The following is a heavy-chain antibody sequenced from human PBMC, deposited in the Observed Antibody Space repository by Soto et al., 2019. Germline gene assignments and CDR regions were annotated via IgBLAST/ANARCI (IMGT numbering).Heavy chain of an antibody. Sequence: SVKVSCKASGFTFTHSAVQWVRQARGQRLEWIGWIVVNSGNTDLAQKFQERVTITRDKSTNTAYMELSSLRSEDTAVYYCARHPPRDLTGTTGGFDYWGQGTLVTVSS. J-gene: IGHJ4*02. CDR3: ARHPPRDLTGTTGGFDY. D-gene: IGHD1-20*01. V-gene: IGHV1-58*01. CDR2: IVVNSGNT. CDR1: GFTFTHSA.